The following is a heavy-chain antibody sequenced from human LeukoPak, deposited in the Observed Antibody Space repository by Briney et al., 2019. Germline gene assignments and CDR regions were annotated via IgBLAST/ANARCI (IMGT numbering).Heavy chain of an antibody. J-gene: IGHJ4*02. Sequence: SETLSLTCTVSGASISNNYWSWIRQPPGKGLEWIGNIYYSGSTSYNSSLKSRLTISVDTSKNQISLILRSVSAADTAVYYCAREAVPLHPGSYPRHFDYWGQGTLVPVSS. D-gene: IGHD1-26*01. CDR1: GASISNNY. V-gene: IGHV4-59*12. CDR3: AREAVPLHPGSYPRHFDY. CDR2: IYYSGST.